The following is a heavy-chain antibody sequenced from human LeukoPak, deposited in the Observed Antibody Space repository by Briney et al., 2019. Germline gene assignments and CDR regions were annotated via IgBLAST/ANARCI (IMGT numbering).Heavy chain of an antibody. Sequence: PSQTLSLTCAVSGGSISSGGYSWSWIRQPPGKGLEWIGYIYHSGSTYYNPSLKSRVTISVDRSKNQFSLKLSSVTAADTAVYYCARDTFGTGVDYWGQGTLVTVSS. CDR1: GGSISSGGYS. V-gene: IGHV4-30-2*01. CDR3: ARDTFGTGVDY. CDR2: IYHSGST. D-gene: IGHD3-16*01. J-gene: IGHJ4*02.